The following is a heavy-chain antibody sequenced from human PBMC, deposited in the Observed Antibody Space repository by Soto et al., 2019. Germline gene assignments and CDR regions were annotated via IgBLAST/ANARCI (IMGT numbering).Heavy chain of an antibody. J-gene: IGHJ6*02. V-gene: IGHV1-69*01. CDR1: GGTFSSYA. CDR3: ARQKFGSGYDTGARYYYYGMDV. CDR2: IIPIFGTA. Sequence: QVQLVQYGAEVKKPGSSVKVSCKASGGTFSSYAISWVRQAPGQGLEWMGGIIPIFGTANYAQKFQGRVTITADESTSRAYMELSSLRSEDTAVYYCARQKFGSGYDTGARYYYYGMDVWGQGTTVTVSS. D-gene: IGHD3-3*01.